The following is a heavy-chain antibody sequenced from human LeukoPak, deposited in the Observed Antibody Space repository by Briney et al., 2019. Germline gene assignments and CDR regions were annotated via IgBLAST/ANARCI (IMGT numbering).Heavy chain of an antibody. D-gene: IGHD1-7*01. V-gene: IGHV1-18*01. CDR2: ISAYNGNT. J-gene: IGHJ4*02. Sequence: ASVKVSCKASGGTFSSYAISWVRQAPGQGLEWMGWISAYNGNTNYAQKLQGRVTMTTDTSTSTAYMELRSLRSDDTAMYYCATANNWNYALGYWGQGTLVTVSS. CDR1: GGTFSSYA. CDR3: ATANNWNYALGY.